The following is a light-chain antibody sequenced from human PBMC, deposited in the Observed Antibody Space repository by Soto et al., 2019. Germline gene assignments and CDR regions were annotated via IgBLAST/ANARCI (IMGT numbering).Light chain of an antibody. CDR2: GAS. CDR3: QQYANWYT. J-gene: IGKJ2*01. V-gene: IGKV3-15*01. CDR1: QSVSSN. Sequence: EIVLTQSPDTLSVSPGERATLSCRASQSVSSNLAWYQQKPGQAPRLLIFGASTRATGVPARFSGSGSGTEFAHTISTLQSEDFAIYYCQQYANWYTFGQGTKLEIK.